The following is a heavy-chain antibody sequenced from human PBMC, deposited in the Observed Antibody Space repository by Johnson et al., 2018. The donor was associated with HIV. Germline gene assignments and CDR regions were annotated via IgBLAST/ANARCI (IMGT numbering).Heavy chain of an antibody. J-gene: IGHJ3*02. Sequence: VQLVESGGGLVKPGGSLRLSCAASGFSFSDAWMSWVRQAPGKGLEWVANINQDASEKSYVDSVKGRFTISRDNANNSLSLQMSGLRADDTAVYYCVRETRYDAFDIWGQGTMVTVSS. D-gene: IGHD4-11*01. CDR3: VRETRYDAFDI. CDR2: INQDASEK. V-gene: IGHV3-7*03. CDR1: GFSFSDAW.